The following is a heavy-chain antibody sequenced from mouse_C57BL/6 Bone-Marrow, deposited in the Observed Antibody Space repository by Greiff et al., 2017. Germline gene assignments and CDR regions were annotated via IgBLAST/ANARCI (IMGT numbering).Heavy chain of an antibody. CDR1: GYTFTSYW. CDR3: ARPPHYYGSSSSYYFDY. D-gene: IGHD1-1*01. CDR2: IHPNSGST. Sequence: QVQLKQSGAELVKPGASVKLSCKASGYTFTSYWMHWVKQRPGQGLEWIGMIHPNSGSTNYNEKFKSKATLTVDKSSSTAYMQLSSLTSEDSAVYYCARPPHYYGSSSSYYFDYWGQGTTLTVSS. V-gene: IGHV1-64*01. J-gene: IGHJ2*01.